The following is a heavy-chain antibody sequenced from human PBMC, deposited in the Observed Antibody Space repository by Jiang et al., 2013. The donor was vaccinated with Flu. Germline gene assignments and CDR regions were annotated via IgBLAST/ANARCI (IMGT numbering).Heavy chain of an antibody. CDR2: T. Sequence: TDYAAPVKGRFTISRDDSKNTLYLQMNSLKTEDTAVYYCTTDAGPYWGQGTLVTVSS. D-gene: IGHD6-13*01. J-gene: IGHJ4*02. CDR3: TTDAGPY. V-gene: IGHV3-15*01.